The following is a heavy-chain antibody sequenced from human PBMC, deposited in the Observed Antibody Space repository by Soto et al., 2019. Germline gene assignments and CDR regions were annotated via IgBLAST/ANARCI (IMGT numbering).Heavy chain of an antibody. J-gene: IGHJ5*02. V-gene: IGHV4-31*03. CDR3: ARDPAP. CDR2: IYNSGTT. CDR1: GGSITRGGYY. Sequence: SETLSLTCTVSGGSITRGGYYWSWIRQHPGKGLEWIGYIYNSGTTYYNPSLKSRVTISVDTSKNQFSLKLTSVTASDTAVYYCARDPAPWGQGTLVTVSS.